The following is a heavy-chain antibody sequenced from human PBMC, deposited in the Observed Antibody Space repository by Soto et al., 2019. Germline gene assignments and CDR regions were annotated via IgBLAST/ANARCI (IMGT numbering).Heavy chain of an antibody. CDR2: ISNNGAHT. CDR3: ARRGYGSRWPNVYMDV. J-gene: IGHJ6*03. V-gene: IGHV3-64*01. D-gene: IGHD6-13*01. Sequence: GGSLRLSCAASGFTFSDYYMSWIRQAPGKGLEWVSGISNNGAHTDYAKSVKGRFTISRDNSENTLYLQMGSLRAEDMALYYCARRGYGSRWPNVYMDVWGKGTTVTVSS. CDR1: GFTFSDYY.